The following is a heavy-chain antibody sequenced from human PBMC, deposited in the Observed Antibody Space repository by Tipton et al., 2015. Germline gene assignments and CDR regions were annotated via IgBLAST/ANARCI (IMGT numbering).Heavy chain of an antibody. CDR1: GGSISGAYNY. Sequence: TLSLTCTVSGGSISGAYNYWSWVRQHPTKGLEWIGYIFYSGSAFYNPSLKSRVSISVDTSENQFSLKLSSVTAADTAVYYCARQHDYGDFRDYWGQGTLVTVSS. D-gene: IGHD4-17*01. V-gene: IGHV4-31*03. J-gene: IGHJ4*02. CDR2: IFYSGSA. CDR3: ARQHDYGDFRDY.